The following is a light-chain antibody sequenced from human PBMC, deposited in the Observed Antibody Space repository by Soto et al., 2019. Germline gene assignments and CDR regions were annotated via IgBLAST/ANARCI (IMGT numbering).Light chain of an antibody. Sequence: DIQMTQSPSSLSASVGDRVTITCRASQSISTSLNWYRQKPGEAPKLLIYAASGLQSGVPTRLSGSGYGTDFTLTISSLQPEDFATYYCQQTYRSPLTFGGGAKVDTK. CDR2: AAS. V-gene: IGKV1-39*01. J-gene: IGKJ4*01. CDR1: QSISTS. CDR3: QQTYRSPLT.